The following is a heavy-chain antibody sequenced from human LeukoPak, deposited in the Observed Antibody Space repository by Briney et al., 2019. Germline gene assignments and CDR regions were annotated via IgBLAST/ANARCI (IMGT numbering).Heavy chain of an antibody. Sequence: PGGSLRLSCAASGFTFSSYAMSWVRQAPGKGLEWVSAISGSGGSTYYADSVKGRFTISRDNSKNTLYLQMSSLRAEDTAVYYCAKGPYSSSWGDYFDYWGQGTLVTVSS. D-gene: IGHD6-13*01. J-gene: IGHJ4*02. CDR3: AKGPYSSSWGDYFDY. CDR2: ISGSGGST. V-gene: IGHV3-23*01. CDR1: GFTFSSYA.